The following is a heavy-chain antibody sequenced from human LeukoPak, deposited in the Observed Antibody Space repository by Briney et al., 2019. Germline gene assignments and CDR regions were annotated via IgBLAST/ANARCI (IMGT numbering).Heavy chain of an antibody. CDR2: IKQDGSEK. Sequence: GGSLRLSCAASGFTFSSYWMSWVRQAPGKGLEWVANIKQDGSEKYYVDSVKGRFTISRDNAKNSLYLQMNSLRAEDTAVYYCARGQTVTVTTAYYYMDVWGKGTTVTVSS. D-gene: IGHD4-17*01. V-gene: IGHV3-7*01. CDR3: ARGQTVTVTTAYYYMDV. CDR1: GFTFSSYW. J-gene: IGHJ6*03.